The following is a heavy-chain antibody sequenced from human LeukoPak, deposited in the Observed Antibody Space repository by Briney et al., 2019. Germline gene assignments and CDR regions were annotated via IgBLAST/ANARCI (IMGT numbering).Heavy chain of an antibody. CDR2: ISTYNGNT. D-gene: IGHD6-19*01. J-gene: IGHJ4*02. V-gene: IGHV1-18*01. Sequence: ASVKVSCKISGHTFTSYGISWVRQAPGHGLEWMGWISTYNGNTNYAQNLQGRIIMTTDTSTSTAYMELRSLRSDDTAVYYCARDTYNSGWCSDYWGQGTLVTVSS. CDR1: GHTFTSYG. CDR3: ARDTYNSGWCSDY.